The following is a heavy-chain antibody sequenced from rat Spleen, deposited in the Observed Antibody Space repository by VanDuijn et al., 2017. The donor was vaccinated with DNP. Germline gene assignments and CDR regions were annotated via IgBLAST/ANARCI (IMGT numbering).Heavy chain of an antibody. CDR2: MWSGGST. V-gene: IGHV2S63*01. J-gene: IGHJ3*01. CDR3: TRGVTMMAVGWFAY. D-gene: IGHD1-12*02. CDR1: GFSLTDYS. Sequence: VQLKESGPGLVQPSQTLSTTCTVSGFSLTDYSVHWVRQPLGKGLEWMGVMWSGGSTAYNSALKSRLSISRDTSKSQVFLKINSLQTEDTAIYYCTRGVTMMAVGWFAYWGQGTLVTVSS.